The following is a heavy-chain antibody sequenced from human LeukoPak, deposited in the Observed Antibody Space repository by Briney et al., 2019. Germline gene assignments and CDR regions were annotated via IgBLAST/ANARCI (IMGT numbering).Heavy chain of an antibody. CDR1: GGSISSGGYY. V-gene: IGHV4-31*03. CDR2: IYYSGST. D-gene: IGHD3-22*01. J-gene: IGHJ4*02. CDR3: ARDGGHYYDSSGYSNGYYFDY. Sequence: SETLSLTCTVSGGSISSGGYYWSWIRQHPGKGLEWIGYIYYSGSTYYNPSLKSRVTISVDTSKNQFSLKLSSVTAADTAVYYCARDGGHYYDSSGYSNGYYFDYWGQGTLVTVSS.